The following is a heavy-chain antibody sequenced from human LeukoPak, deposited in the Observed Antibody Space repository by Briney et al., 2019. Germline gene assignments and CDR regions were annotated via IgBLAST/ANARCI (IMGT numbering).Heavy chain of an antibody. CDR3: ARAHSYYDSSGYYSLDAFDI. D-gene: IGHD3-22*01. CDR1: EYTFTSYD. V-gene: IGHV1-8*01. Sequence: ASLKVSCTASEYTFTSYDINWVRQAPGQGLEWMGWMNPNSGNTGYAQKFQGRVTITRNTSISTAYMELSSLRSEDTAVYYCARAHSYYDSSGYYSLDAFDIWGQGTMVTVSS. CDR2: MNPNSGNT. J-gene: IGHJ3*02.